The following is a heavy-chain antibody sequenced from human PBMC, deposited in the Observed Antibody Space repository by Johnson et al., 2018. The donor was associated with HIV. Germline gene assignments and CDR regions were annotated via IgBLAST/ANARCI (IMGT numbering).Heavy chain of an antibody. CDR1: GFTFSSYA. D-gene: IGHD6-25*01. J-gene: IGHJ3*02. CDR2: ISYDGSNK. Sequence: QVQLVESGGGVVQPGRSLRLSCAASGFTFSSYAMHWVRQAPGKGLEWVAVISYDGSNKYYADSVKGRFTISRDNAKNTLYLQMNSLRAVDTAVYFCARVEQRRTFDIWGQGTMVTVSS. CDR3: ARVEQRRTFDI. V-gene: IGHV3-30*04.